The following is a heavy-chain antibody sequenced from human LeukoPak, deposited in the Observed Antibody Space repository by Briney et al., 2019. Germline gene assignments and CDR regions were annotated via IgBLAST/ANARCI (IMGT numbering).Heavy chain of an antibody. CDR3: ARTRSIAAAGGGLGFGY. Sequence: ASVKVSCKASGYSFTDYYMHWVRQAPGQGLEWMGWINPDSGGTKYAQKFQGRVTMTRNTSISTAYMELSSLRSEDTAVYYCARTRSIAAAGGGLGFGYWGQGTLVTVSS. V-gene: IGHV1-2*02. CDR2: INPDSGGT. D-gene: IGHD6-13*01. J-gene: IGHJ4*02. CDR1: GYSFTDYY.